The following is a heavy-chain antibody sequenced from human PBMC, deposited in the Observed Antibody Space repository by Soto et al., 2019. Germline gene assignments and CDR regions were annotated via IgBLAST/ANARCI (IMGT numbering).Heavy chain of an antibody. Sequence: ASVKVSCKASGYTFTNYGFSWVRQAPGQRLEWMGWISPYNGNTNYAQKLQGRLTMTTDTSTSTAYMELRSLTSDDTAMYFCARDPHTYGDYGNNWFDPWGQGTLVTVSS. J-gene: IGHJ5*02. CDR3: ARDPHTYGDYGNNWFDP. CDR2: ISPYNGNT. D-gene: IGHD4-17*01. V-gene: IGHV1-18*01. CDR1: GYTFTNYG.